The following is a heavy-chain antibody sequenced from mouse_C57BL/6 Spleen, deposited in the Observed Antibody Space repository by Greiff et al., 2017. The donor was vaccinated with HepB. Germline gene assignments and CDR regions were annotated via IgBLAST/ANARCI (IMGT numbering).Heavy chain of an antibody. J-gene: IGHJ3*01. CDR1: GYSITSGYY. D-gene: IGHD1-1*01. CDR3: AREESSLFAY. CDR2: ISYDGSN. V-gene: IGHV3-6*01. Sequence: EVKLLESGPGLVKPSQSLSLTCSVPGYSITSGYYWNWIRQFPGNKLEWMGYISYDGSNNYNPSLKNRISITRDTSKNQFFLKLNSVTTEDTATYYCAREESSLFAYWGQGTLVTVSA.